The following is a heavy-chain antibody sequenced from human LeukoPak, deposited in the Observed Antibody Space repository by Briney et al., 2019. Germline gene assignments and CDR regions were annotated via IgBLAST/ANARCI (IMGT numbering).Heavy chain of an antibody. Sequence: SGGSLRLSCAASGVTFSSYAMTWVRQAPGKGLEWVSTISNSGGSTYYADSVKGRFTISRDNSKNTLYLHMNSLRDEDTAVYYCAKDLRIQLWAYYFDYWGQGTLVTVSS. D-gene: IGHD5-18*01. CDR3: AKDLRIQLWAYYFDY. J-gene: IGHJ4*02. V-gene: IGHV3-23*01. CDR2: ISNSGGST. CDR1: GVTFSSYA.